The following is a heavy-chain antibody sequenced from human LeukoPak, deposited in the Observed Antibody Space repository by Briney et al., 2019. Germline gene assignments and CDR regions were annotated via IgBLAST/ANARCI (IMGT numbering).Heavy chain of an antibody. CDR1: GFTFSDYW. D-gene: IGHD6-19*01. CDR2: IKPDGSEK. CDR3: AREGGSGWYFN. V-gene: IGHV3-7*01. Sequence: GGSLRLSCAASGFTFSDYWMTWVRQAPGKGLERVANIKPDGSEKYYVDSVKGRFTISRDNAKNSLYLQMNSLRAEDTALYYCAREGGSGWYFNWGQGTLVTVSS. J-gene: IGHJ4*02.